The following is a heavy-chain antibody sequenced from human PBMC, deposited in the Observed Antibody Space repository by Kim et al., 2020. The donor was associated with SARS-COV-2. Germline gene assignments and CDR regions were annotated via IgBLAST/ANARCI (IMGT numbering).Heavy chain of an antibody. CDR1: GGSISSYY. D-gene: IGHD3-16*02. Sequence: SETLSLTCTVSGGSISSYYWSWIRQPPGKGLEWIGYIYYSGSTNYNPSLKSRVTIPVDTSKNQFSLKLSSVTAADTAVYYCARDRYYEITFGGVIVISGPMDVWGQETTVTVSS. V-gene: IGHV4-59*13. CDR3: ARDRYYEITFGGVIVISGPMDV. CDR2: IYYSGST. J-gene: IGHJ6*01.